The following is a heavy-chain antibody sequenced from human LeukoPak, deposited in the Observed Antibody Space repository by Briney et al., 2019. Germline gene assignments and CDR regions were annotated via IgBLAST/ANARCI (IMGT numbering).Heavy chain of an antibody. CDR1: GYTFTSYY. V-gene: IGHV1-46*01. CDR3: ARVGTTVNPFDY. D-gene: IGHD4-11*01. Sequence: ASVKVSCKASGYTFTSYYMHWVRQAPGQGLEWMGIINPSGGSTSYAQKFQGRVTMTRNTSTSTVYMELSSLRSEDTAVYYCARVGTTVNPFDYWGQGTLVTVSS. CDR2: INPSGGST. J-gene: IGHJ4*02.